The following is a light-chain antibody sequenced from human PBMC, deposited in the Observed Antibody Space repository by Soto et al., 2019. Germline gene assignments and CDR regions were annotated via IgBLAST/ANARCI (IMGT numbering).Light chain of an antibody. V-gene: IGKV3-20*01. CDR2: AAS. Sequence: EIALTQSPGTLSLSPGERATLSCRASQSVTANYLAWYQQRPGQAPRLLIYAASIGATGVPDRFSGSGSGTDFTITISRLEPEDLAVYYCLQYGVPLWTFGQGTTVEI. CDR3: LQYGVPLWT. CDR1: QSVTANY. J-gene: IGKJ1*01.